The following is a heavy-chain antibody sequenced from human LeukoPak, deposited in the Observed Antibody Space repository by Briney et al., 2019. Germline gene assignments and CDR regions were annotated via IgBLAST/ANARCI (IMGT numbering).Heavy chain of an antibody. D-gene: IGHD6-13*01. CDR2: ISYDGSSE. Sequence: PGGSLRLSCAASGFTFGTFGMHWVRQAPGKGLEWVAFISYDGSSEYDADSVKGRFTISRDNSENTLYLQMNSLRAEDTAVYYCAAGRTTDYFDYWGQGTLVTVSS. CDR3: AAGRTTDYFDY. V-gene: IGHV3-30*03. CDR1: GFTFGTFG. J-gene: IGHJ4*02.